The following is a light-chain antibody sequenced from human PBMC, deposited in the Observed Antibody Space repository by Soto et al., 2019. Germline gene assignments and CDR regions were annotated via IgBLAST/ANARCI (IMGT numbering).Light chain of an antibody. CDR3: QQYGSSPLT. V-gene: IGKV3-20*01. CDR2: GAS. J-gene: IGKJ4*01. Sequence: EIVLTQSPGTLSLSPGERATLSCRASQSVSSSYLAWYQQKPGQAPRLLIYGASSRATGIPDRFSGSGSVTDFTITISRLEPEDFAVYYCQQYGSSPLTFGGGTKVEIK. CDR1: QSVSSSY.